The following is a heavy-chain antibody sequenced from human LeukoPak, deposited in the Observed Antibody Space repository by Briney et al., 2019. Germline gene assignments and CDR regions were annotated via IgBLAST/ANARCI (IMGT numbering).Heavy chain of an antibody. J-gene: IGHJ3*02. Sequence: PSETPSLTCAVSGGSISSESYSWSWLRQPPGKGLEWIGYIYHSGNTYYNPSLKNRVTISVDRSKNHFSLKLDSVTAADTAVYYCARYTKPTPFDAFDIWGQGTLVTVSS. CDR3: ARYTKPTPFDAFDI. CDR1: GGSISSESYS. V-gene: IGHV4-30-2*01. D-gene: IGHD2-8*01. CDR2: IYHSGNT.